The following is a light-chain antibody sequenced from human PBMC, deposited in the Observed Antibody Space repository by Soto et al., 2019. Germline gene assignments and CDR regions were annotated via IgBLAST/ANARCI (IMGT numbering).Light chain of an antibody. Sequence: EIVLTQSPATLSLSPGERATLSCRASQSVSSYFVAWYQQKPGQAPRLLIYGASTRAAGIPARFRGSRSGTEFTLTISSLLSEDFAVYYCQQYDNWPPITFGQGTRLEI. CDR1: QSVSSY. J-gene: IGKJ5*01. CDR3: QQYDNWPPIT. V-gene: IGKV3-15*01. CDR2: GAS.